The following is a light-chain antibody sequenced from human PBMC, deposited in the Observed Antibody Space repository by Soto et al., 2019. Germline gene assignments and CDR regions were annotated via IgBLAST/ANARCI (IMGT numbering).Light chain of an antibody. V-gene: IGKV3-11*01. Sequence: EIFFTQSPGTLSLSPGERATLSFQASQSVSNNYLAWYQQKPGQAPRLLIYDASNRATGIPARFSGSGSGTDFTLTISSLEPEDFAVYYCQQRSNWPITFGQGTRLEIK. CDR3: QQRSNWPIT. CDR1: QSVSNNY. CDR2: DAS. J-gene: IGKJ5*01.